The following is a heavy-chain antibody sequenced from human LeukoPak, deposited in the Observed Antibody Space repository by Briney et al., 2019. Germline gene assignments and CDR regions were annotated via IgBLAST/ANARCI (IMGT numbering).Heavy chain of an antibody. D-gene: IGHD1-26*01. CDR2: ISSSSRYI. V-gene: IGHV3-21*01. Sequence: PGGSLRLSCAASGFTFSSYSMNWVRQAPGKGLVWVSSISSSSRYIYYADSVKGRFTISRDNAKNTLYLQMNSLRAEDTAVYYCARDRADLYSGSYSAYFDYWGQGTLVTVSS. CDR1: GFTFSSYS. CDR3: ARDRADLYSGSYSAYFDY. J-gene: IGHJ4*02.